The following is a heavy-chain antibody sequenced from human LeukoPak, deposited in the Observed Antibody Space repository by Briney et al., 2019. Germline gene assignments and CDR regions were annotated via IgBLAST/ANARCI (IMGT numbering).Heavy chain of an antibody. CDR3: ARRLTQYDCFDP. Sequence: SQTLSLTCAISGDSVSINSVTWNWIRQSPSRGLEWLGRTYYRSTWYNDYAVSVRGRITVNPDTSKNQFSLHLDSVTPEDTAVYYCARRLTQYDCFDPWGQGILVTVSS. D-gene: IGHD2-2*01. CDR1: GDSVSINSVT. J-gene: IGHJ5*02. V-gene: IGHV6-1*01. CDR2: TYYRSTWYN.